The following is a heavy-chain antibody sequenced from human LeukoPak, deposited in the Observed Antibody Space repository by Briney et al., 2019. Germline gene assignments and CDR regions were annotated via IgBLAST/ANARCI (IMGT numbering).Heavy chain of an antibody. CDR2: INGGGNT. J-gene: IGHJ4*02. CDR1: GFTFSGYA. V-gene: IGHV3-21*06. Sequence: RGSLRLSCAASGFTFSGYAMNWVRQAPGKGLEWVSSINGGGNTFYADSVKGRFAISRDNAKNSLYLQMNGLRAEDTAVYYCAGDPAEADCWGQGTLVTVSS. CDR3: AGDPAEADC.